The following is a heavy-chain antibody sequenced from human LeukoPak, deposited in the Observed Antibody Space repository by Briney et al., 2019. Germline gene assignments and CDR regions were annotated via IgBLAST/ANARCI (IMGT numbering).Heavy chain of an antibody. J-gene: IGHJ4*02. Sequence: SETLSLTCTVSGDSIRRAGYYWTWIRLRPGKGLEWIGYIHNNGNTYYNPSLGSRVTMSLDMSQNQFSLNLISLTADDTAVYFCARGSYFGDNYYKGTDHWGRGTLVIVSS. D-gene: IGHD3-10*01. CDR2: IHNNGNT. CDR3: ARGSYFGDNYYKGTDH. V-gene: IGHV4-31*03. CDR1: GDSIRRAGYY.